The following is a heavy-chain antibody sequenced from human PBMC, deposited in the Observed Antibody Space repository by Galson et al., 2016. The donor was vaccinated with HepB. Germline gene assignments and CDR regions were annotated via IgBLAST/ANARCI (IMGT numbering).Heavy chain of an antibody. J-gene: IGHJ4*02. D-gene: IGHD5-12*01. V-gene: IGHV2-5*02. CDR2: VYWDGEE. Sequence: PALVKPTQTLTLTCTLSGFGLNTHGVGVAWIRQPPGKALEWLALVYWDGEERYNPSLKSRLTISRDTSKNQVVVTMTVMQPVDAGTYFCARRQVVSHTGFFDSGGQGALVTVSS. CDR3: ARRQVVSHTGFFDS. CDR1: GFGLNTHGVG.